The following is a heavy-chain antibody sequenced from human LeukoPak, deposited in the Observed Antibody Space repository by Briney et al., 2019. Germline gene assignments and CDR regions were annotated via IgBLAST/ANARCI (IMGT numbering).Heavy chain of an antibody. CDR3: ARVPGQWLDMGGSMAY. CDR1: GFTLSNYW. D-gene: IGHD6-19*01. V-gene: IGHV3-74*01. Sequence: PGGSLRLSCAASGFTLSNYWMIHWVRQVPGKGLQWVSRINNDGNLKTDGRDTGYADSVKGRFTISRDNAKNSLYLQMNSLRAEDTAVYYCARVPGQWLDMGGSMAYWGQGTLVTVSS. J-gene: IGHJ4*02. CDR2: INNDGNLKTDGRDT.